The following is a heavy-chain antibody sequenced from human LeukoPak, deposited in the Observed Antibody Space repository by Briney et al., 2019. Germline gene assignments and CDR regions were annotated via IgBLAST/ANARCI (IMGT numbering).Heavy chain of an antibody. J-gene: IGHJ3*02. CDR1: GYTFTGYY. CDR3: GRGRRVPAVYCSGGSCYSGAFDI. D-gene: IGHD2-15*01. Sequence: ASVKVSCKASGYTFTGYYMHWVRQAPGQGLEWMGWINPNSGNTNYAQKLQGRVTMTTDTSTSTAYMELRSLRSDDTAVYYCGRGRRVPAVYCSGGSCYSGAFDIWGQGTMVTVSS. V-gene: IGHV1-18*04. CDR2: INPNSGNT.